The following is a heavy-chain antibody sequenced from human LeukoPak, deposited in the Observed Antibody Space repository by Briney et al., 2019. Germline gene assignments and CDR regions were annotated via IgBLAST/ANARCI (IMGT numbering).Heavy chain of an antibody. Sequence: GGSLRLSCAASGFTFSSYWMNWARQAPGKGLEWVASINHNGNVNYYVDSVKGRFTISRDNAKNSLYLQMSNLRAEDTAVYFCARGGGLDVWGRGATVTVSS. D-gene: IGHD3-16*01. CDR1: GFTFSSYW. J-gene: IGHJ6*02. V-gene: IGHV3-7*03. CDR2: INHNGNVN. CDR3: ARGGGLDV.